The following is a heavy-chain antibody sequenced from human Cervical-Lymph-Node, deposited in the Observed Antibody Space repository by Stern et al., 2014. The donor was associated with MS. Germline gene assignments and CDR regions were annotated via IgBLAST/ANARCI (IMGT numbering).Heavy chain of an antibody. D-gene: IGHD4-17*01. CDR2: IYPGDSDT. CDR1: GYSFTANW. V-gene: IGHV5-51*01. CDR3: ARDYGDYAFDY. Sequence: EVPLVESGAEVKKPGESLKISCKGSGYSFTANWIAWVRQMPGKGQEWMGIIYPGDSDTRSSPSFQGQVTISADKSISTAYLQWSSLKASDTAMYYCARDYGDYAFDYWGQGTLVTVSS. J-gene: IGHJ4*02.